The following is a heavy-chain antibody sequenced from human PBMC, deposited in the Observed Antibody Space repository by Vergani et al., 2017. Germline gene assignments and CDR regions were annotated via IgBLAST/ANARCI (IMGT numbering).Heavy chain of an antibody. CDR3: ARPHGDILPPDPPRLDY. V-gene: IGHV1-46*03. CDR1: GYTFTNYY. Sequence: QVLLVQSGAEVKKPGASVRVSCKTSGYTFTNYYIHWVRQAPGQGLEWMGIINPSGGSTTYAQQFQGRLTMTRDTSTSTVYMDLSNLRSEDTAVYYCARPHGDILPPDPPRLDYWGQGTLVADSS. J-gene: IGHJ4*02. CDR2: INPSGGST.